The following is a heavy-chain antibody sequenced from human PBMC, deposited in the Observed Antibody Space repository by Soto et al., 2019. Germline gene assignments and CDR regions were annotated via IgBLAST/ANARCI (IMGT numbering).Heavy chain of an antibody. Sequence: EVQVLESGGGLVQPGGSLRLSCAASGFTVSSYAMTWVRQAPGKGLEWVSVISSTDGDTYYADSVKGRFTISRDNSKNPLFLQMNSLRAEGTALYYCARGRGDRSGWYFDYWGQGTLVTVSS. CDR1: GFTVSSYA. V-gene: IGHV3-23*01. D-gene: IGHD6-19*01. CDR2: ISSTDGDT. CDR3: ARGRGDRSGWYFDY. J-gene: IGHJ4*02.